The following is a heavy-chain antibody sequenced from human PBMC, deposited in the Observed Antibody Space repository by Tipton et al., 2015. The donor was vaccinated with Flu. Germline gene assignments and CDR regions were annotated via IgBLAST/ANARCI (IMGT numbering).Heavy chain of an antibody. Sequence: QMQLVQSGAEVKKPGASVKVSCKASGYTFTNYYMHWVRQAPGQGLEWMGIVNPSSGGTRSTQRFQASFIMTRDKSTSTVYMELSGLSSGDTAVYYCARSYDRNDALGYWGQGTLVTVSS. D-gene: IGHD3-22*01. CDR3: ARSYDRNDALGY. V-gene: IGHV1-46*01. CDR2: VNPSSGGT. J-gene: IGHJ4*02. CDR1: GYTFTNYY.